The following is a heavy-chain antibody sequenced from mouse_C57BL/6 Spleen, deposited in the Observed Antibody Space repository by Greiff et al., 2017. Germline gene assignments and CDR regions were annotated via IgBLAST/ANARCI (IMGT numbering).Heavy chain of an antibody. Sequence: SGASVKISCKASGYAFSSYWMNWVKQRPGKGLEWSGQIYPGDGDTNYNGKFKGKATLTADKSSSTAYMQLSSLTSEDSAVYFCARRDYDDGGGYWGQGTLVTVSA. D-gene: IGHD2-4*01. J-gene: IGHJ3*01. CDR3: ARRDYDDGGGY. CDR2: IYPGDGDT. V-gene: IGHV1-80*01. CDR1: GYAFSSYW.